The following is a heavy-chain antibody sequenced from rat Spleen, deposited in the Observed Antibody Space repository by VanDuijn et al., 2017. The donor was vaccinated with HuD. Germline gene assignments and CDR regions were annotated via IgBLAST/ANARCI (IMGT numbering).Heavy chain of an antibody. CDR3: TRDRGNSGYNWFAY. CDR2: IWNTGGT. J-gene: IGHJ3*01. V-gene: IGHV2-41*01. D-gene: IGHD4-4*01. Sequence: QVQLKESGPGLVQPSQTLSLTCTVSGFSLTSDNVHWVRQPPGKGLEWMGVIWNTGGTRYNSTLKSRLSISRDTSKNQLFLKMSSLQTDDTGTYYCTRDRGNSGYNWFAYWGQGTLVTVSS. CDR1: GFSLTSDN.